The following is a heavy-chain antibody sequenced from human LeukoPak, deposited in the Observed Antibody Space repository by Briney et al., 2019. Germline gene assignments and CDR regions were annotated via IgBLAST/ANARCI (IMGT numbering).Heavy chain of an antibody. Sequence: GGSLRLSCAASGFTFSNYGMYWVRQAPGKGLEWVAVVWNDGSEKYYADSVKGRFTISRDNAKNTPYLQMNSLRAEDTAIYYCASGIAAADTVAIHYWGQGTLVTVSS. J-gene: IGHJ4*02. V-gene: IGHV3-33*03. CDR2: VWNDGSEK. CDR3: ASGIAAADTVAIHY. CDR1: GFTFSNYG. D-gene: IGHD6-13*01.